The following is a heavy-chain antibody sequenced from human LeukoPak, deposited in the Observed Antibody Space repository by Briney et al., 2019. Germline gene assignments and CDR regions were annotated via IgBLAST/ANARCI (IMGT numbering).Heavy chain of an antibody. J-gene: IGHJ4*02. Sequence: PGGSLRLSCAASGFTFSSYAMHWVRQAPGKGLEWVAFIRYDGSNKYYADSVKGRFTISRDNSKNTLYLQMNSLRAEDTAVYYCAKTYYYDSSGYYFDYWGQGTLVTVSS. CDR3: AKTYYYDSSGYYFDY. V-gene: IGHV3-30*02. CDR1: GFTFSSYA. D-gene: IGHD3-22*01. CDR2: IRYDGSNK.